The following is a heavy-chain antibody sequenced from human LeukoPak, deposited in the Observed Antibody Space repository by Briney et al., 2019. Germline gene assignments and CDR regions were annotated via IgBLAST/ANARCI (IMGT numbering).Heavy chain of an antibody. V-gene: IGHV3-21*01. J-gene: IGHJ6*04. D-gene: IGHD3-10*01. CDR3: ARAMVRGVIRKDNYYYYGMDV. CDR1: GSTFSSYS. CDR2: ISSSSSYI. Sequence: GGSLRLSCAASGSTFSSYSMNWVRQAPGKGLEWVSSISSSSSYIYYADSVKGRFTISRDNAKNSLYLQMNSLRAEDTAVYYCARAMVRGVIRKDNYYYYGMDVWGKGTTVTVSS.